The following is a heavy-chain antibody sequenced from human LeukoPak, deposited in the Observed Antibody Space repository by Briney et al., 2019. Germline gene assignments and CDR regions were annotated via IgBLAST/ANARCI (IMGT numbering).Heavy chain of an antibody. CDR3: ARSPPYSSGCDFDY. CDR1: GYSFTSYW. J-gene: IGHJ4*02. Sequence: GESLKISCKGSGYSFTSYWIAWVRQMPGKGLEWMGIIYAGDSDTRYRPSFQGQVTISADKSISTAYLQWSSLKASDTAMYYCARSPPYSSGCDFDYWGQGTLVTVSS. D-gene: IGHD6-19*01. V-gene: IGHV5-51*01. CDR2: IYAGDSDT.